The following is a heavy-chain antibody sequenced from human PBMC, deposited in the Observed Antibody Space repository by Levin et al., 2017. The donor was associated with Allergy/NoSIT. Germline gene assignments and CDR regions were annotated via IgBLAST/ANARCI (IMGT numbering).Heavy chain of an antibody. V-gene: IGHV4-59*01. CDR2: IHSSGSS. D-gene: IGHD1-26*01. CDR3: AREGGTDP. CDR1: GGSINNYN. Sequence: PSETLSLTCSVSGGSINNYNWGWIRQPPGKGLEWIGYIHSSGSSNYNPSLKSRVTMSLDTSKNQFSLRLTSVTAADTAVYYCAREGGTDPWGRGTLVTVSS. J-gene: IGHJ5*02.